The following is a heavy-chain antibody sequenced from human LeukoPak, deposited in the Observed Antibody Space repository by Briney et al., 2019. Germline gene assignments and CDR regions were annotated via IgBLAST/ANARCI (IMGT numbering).Heavy chain of an antibody. CDR1: GFPFSSYW. V-gene: IGHV3-7*04. J-gene: IGHJ4*02. CDR3: TRVGYIDEGIDY. CDR2: IKQDGSKR. D-gene: IGHD5-24*01. Sequence: GGSLRLPCVASGFPFSSYWMTWVRQAPGKGLEWVANIKQDGSKRSYVDSVKGRFTISRDNAKNSLYLQMNSLRAEDTAIYYCTRVGYIDEGIDYWGQGTLVTVSS.